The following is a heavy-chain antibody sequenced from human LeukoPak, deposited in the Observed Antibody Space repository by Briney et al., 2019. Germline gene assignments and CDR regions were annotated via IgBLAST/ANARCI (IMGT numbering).Heavy chain of an antibody. V-gene: IGHV3-23*01. CDR2: ITGSGGST. D-gene: IGHD6-19*01. CDR3: ARGSGWLDY. Sequence: GESLRLSCAASGFTFSGYAMSWVRQAPGKGLEWVSAITGSGGSTYYGDSVKGRFTISRDNSKNTLFLQMNSLRAEDTAVYYCARGSGWLDYWGQGTLVTVSS. J-gene: IGHJ4*02. CDR1: GFTFSGYA.